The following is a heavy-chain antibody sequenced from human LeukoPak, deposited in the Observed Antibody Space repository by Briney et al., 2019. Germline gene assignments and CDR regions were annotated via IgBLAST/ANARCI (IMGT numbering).Heavy chain of an antibody. J-gene: IGHJ4*02. V-gene: IGHV1-69*04. CDR2: IIPILGIA. Sequence: ASVKVSCKASGGTFSSYAISWVRQAPGQGLEWMGRIIPILGIANYAQKFQGRVTITAYKSTSTAYMELSSLRSEDTAVYYCARDCSGGSCFLVWGQGTLVTVSS. CDR3: ARDCSGGSCFLV. CDR1: GGTFSSYA. D-gene: IGHD2-15*01.